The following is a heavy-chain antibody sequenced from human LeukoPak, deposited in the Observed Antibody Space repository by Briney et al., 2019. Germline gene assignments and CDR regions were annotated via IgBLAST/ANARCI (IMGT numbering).Heavy chain of an antibody. CDR3: AELGITMIGGV. D-gene: IGHD3-10*02. V-gene: IGHV3-7*01. J-gene: IGHJ6*04. CDR2: IKQDGSEK. CDR1: GFIFSSYW. Sequence: AGSLRLSCAASGFIFSSYWMSWVRQAQGKGQEWVANIKQDGSEKYYVDSVKGRFTISRDNAKNSLYLQMNSLRAEDTAVYYCAELGITMIGGVWGKGTTVTISS.